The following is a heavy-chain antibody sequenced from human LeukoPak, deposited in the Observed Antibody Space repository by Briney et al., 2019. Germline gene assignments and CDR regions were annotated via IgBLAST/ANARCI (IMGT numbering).Heavy chain of an antibody. CDR1: GGSISSGDYY. CDR3: ASYGDTEAHYYYYGMDV. J-gene: IGHJ6*04. Sequence: SHTLSLTRTVSGGSISSGDYYWSWIPQPRGKGLEWIVYIYYSGGNYYNPSLKSRVTIPVDTSKNQFSLKLSSVTAADTAVYYCASYGDTEAHYYYYGMDVWGKGTTVTVSS. V-gene: IGHV4-30-4*01. D-gene: IGHD4-17*01. CDR2: IYYSGGN.